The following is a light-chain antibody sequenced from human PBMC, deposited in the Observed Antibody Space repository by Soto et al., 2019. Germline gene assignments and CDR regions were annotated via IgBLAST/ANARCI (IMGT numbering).Light chain of an antibody. J-gene: IGKJ1*01. V-gene: IGKV1-5*03. Sequence: DIQMTQSPSTLPASVGDRVTITCRASQTIGDWLAWYQQKPGKVPKLLIYKASTLEGGDPSRFSGSGSGTEFTLTISSLQPDDFATYYCQQSHFYWTFGQGTKVEIK. CDR1: QTIGDW. CDR2: KAS. CDR3: QQSHFYWT.